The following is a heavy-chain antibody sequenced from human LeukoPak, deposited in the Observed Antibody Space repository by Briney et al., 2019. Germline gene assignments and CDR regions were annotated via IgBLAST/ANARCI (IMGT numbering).Heavy chain of an antibody. J-gene: IGHJ6*03. D-gene: IGHD5-18*01. CDR1: GYTFTGYY. V-gene: IGHV1-2*02. CDR3: ARGSYGRPYYYYYMDV. Sequence: ASVKVSCKASGYTFTGYYIHWVRQAPGQGLEWMGWINPNSGGTNYAQKFQGRVTMTRDTSISTAYMELSRLRSDDTAVYYCARGSYGRPYYYYYMDVWGKGTTVTVSS. CDR2: INPNSGGT.